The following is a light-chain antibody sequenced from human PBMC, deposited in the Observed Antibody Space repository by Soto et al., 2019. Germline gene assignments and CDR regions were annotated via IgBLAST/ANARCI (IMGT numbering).Light chain of an antibody. CDR1: RSSIGSNT. Sequence: QSVLTQPPSASGTPGQRVTISCSGSRSSIGSNTVNWYQHLPGMAPKRLIYSNNHRPSGVPDRFSASKAGASASLAISGLQSGDEGDYYCAAWDASLGGFYVFGSGTKVTVL. J-gene: IGLJ1*01. V-gene: IGLV1-44*01. CDR3: AAWDASLGGFYV. CDR2: SNN.